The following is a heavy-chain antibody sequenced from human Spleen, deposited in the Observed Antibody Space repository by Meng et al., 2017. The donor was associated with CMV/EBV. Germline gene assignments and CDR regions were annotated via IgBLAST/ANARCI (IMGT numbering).Heavy chain of an antibody. D-gene: IGHD6-13*01. CDR3: ARDSWFQEGFDY. V-gene: IGHV4-34*01. CDR1: GGSFRGYY. J-gene: IGHJ4*02. Sequence: VHVQQLVAVLFKPSDTLSLTCAVYGGSFRGYYWSWIRQPPGKGLEWIGEINHSGSTNYNPSLKSRVTISVDTSKNQFSLKLSSVTAADTAVYYCARDSWFQEGFDYWGQGTLVTVSS. CDR2: INHSGST.